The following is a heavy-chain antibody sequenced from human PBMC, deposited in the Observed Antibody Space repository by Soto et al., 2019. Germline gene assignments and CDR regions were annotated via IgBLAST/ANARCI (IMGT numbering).Heavy chain of an antibody. CDR3: ARVVPGAEAWFGP. D-gene: IGHD2-2*01. CDR1: GYTFSNYG. J-gene: IGHJ5*02. CDR2: ISLYSDGT. V-gene: IGHV1-18*01. Sequence: ASVKVSCKTAGYTFSNYGITWVRQAPGQPLEWLGWISLYSDGTNYAQKFQGRVSMTTDTSTTTAYMELRSLRSDDTAVYYCARVVPGAEAWFGPWGQGTLVTVSS.